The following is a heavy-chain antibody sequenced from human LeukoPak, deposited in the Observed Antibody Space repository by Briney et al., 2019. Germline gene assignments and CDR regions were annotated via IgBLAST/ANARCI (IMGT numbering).Heavy chain of an antibody. J-gene: IGHJ4*02. CDR3: ARDILPYSSGWYDY. D-gene: IGHD6-19*01. V-gene: IGHV7-4-1*02. Sequence: ASVKVSCKASGYTFTSYYMHWVRQAPGQGLEWMGWINTNTGNPTYAQGFTGRFVFSLDTSVSTAYLQISSLKAEDTAVYYCARDILPYSSGWYDYGGQGTLVTVSS. CDR1: GYTFTSYY. CDR2: INTNTGNP.